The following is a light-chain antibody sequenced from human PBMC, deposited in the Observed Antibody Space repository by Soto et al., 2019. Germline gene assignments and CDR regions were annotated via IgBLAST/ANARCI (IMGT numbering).Light chain of an antibody. CDR1: QSISSY. J-gene: IGKJ2*01. V-gene: IGKV3-11*01. CDR3: QQRVT. CDR2: DAS. Sequence: EIVLTQSPATLSLSPGERATLSCRASQSISSYLAWYQHKPGQAPRLLIYDASKRATDIPPRFSGSGSGTDFTLTISSLEPADFAVYYCQQRVTFGQGTKLEIK.